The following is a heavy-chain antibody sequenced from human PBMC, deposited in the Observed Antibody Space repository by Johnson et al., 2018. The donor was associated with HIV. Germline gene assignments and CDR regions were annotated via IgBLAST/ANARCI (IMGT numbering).Heavy chain of an antibody. CDR2: VSYEGSNK. CDR3: ARGYGDYTRAYDAFDI. Sequence: QMMLVESGGGVVQPGRSLRLSCAASGFTFSNYAMYWVRQAPGKGLEWVAGVSYEGSNKYFADTVQGRLIISRDNSKSTLYLQLNSLRAEDTAVYFCARGYGDYTRAYDAFDIWGQGTMVTVSS. D-gene: IGHD4-17*01. J-gene: IGHJ3*02. CDR1: GFTFSNYA. V-gene: IGHV3-30-3*01.